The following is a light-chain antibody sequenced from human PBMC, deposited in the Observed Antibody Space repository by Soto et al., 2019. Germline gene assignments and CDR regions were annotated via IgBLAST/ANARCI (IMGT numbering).Light chain of an antibody. Sequence: EIVLTQSPGTLSLSPGERATLSCRASQSVSSSYLAWYQQKPGQAPRLLNYGASSMATGIPDRFSGSGSGTDFTLTISRLEPEDFAVYYCQQYVSSPYTFGQGTKLEIK. CDR3: QQYVSSPYT. V-gene: IGKV3-20*01. CDR1: QSVSSSY. J-gene: IGKJ2*01. CDR2: GAS.